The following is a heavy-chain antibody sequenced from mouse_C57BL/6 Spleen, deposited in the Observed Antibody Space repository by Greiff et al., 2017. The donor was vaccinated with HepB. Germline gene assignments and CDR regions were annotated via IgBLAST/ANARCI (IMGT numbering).Heavy chain of an antibody. D-gene: IGHD3-3*01. CDR3: ARGDVGYFDY. Sequence: VQLQQSGAELARPGASVKMSCKASGYTFTSYTMHWVKQRPGQGLEWIGYINPSSGYTKYNQKFKDKATLTADKSSSTAYMQLSSLTSDDSAVYYCARGDVGYFDYWCQGTTLTVSS. CDR2: INPSSGYT. V-gene: IGHV1-4*01. J-gene: IGHJ2*01. CDR1: GYTFTSYT.